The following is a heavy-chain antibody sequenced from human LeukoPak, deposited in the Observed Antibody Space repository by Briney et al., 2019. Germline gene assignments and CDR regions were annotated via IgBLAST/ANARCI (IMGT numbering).Heavy chain of an antibody. CDR2: IKQDGSEK. CDR3: ARDRDVWGSFVFQN. V-gene: IGHV3-7*01. CDR1: GFTFGSYW. J-gene: IGHJ4*02. D-gene: IGHD3-16*01. Sequence: PGGSLRLSCAASGFTFGSYWMSWVRQAPGKGLEWVANIKQDGSEKYYVDSVKGRFTISRDNAKNSLYLQMNSLRAEDTAVYYCARDRDVWGSFVFQNWGQGTLVTVSS.